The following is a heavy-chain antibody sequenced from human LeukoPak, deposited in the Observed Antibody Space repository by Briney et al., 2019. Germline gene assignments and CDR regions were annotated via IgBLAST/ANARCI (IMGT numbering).Heavy chain of an antibody. CDR1: GFTFSSYT. V-gene: IGHV3-30*04. Sequence: GGSLRLSCAASGFTFSSYTMHWVRQAPGKGLEWVAVLSYDGTDKYYADPVKGRFTISRDNSKNTLYLQMNSLRAEDTAVYYCARPLNYYYMDVWGKGTTVTISS. CDR2: LSYDGTDK. J-gene: IGHJ6*03. CDR3: ARPLNYYYMDV.